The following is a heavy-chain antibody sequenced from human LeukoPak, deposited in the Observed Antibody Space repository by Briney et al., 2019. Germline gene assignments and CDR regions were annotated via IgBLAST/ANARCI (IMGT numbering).Heavy chain of an antibody. V-gene: IGHV1-18*01. J-gene: IGHJ4*02. D-gene: IGHD3-22*01. CDR1: GYTFTSYG. CDR3: AREGYYYDSSGYYPLDY. CDR2: ISAYNGNT. Sequence: ASVKVSCKASGYTFTSYGISWVRQAPGQGLEWMGWISAYNGNTNYAQKLQGRVTMTTDTSTSTAYMELRSLRSDDTAVYYCAREGYYYDSSGYYPLDYWGQGTLVTVSS.